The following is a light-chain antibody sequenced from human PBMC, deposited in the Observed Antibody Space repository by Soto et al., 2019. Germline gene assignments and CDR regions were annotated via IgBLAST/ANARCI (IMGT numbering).Light chain of an antibody. CDR3: CSYAGSTWV. CDR2: EGS. CDR1: SSDVGSYSL. Sequence: QSALTQPASVSGSPGQSITISCNGTSSDVGSYSLVSWYQQHPGKAPKLMIYEGSKRPSGVSNRFSGSKSGNTASLTISGLQAEDESDYYCCSYAGSTWVFGTGTKLTVL. V-gene: IGLV2-23*01. J-gene: IGLJ1*01.